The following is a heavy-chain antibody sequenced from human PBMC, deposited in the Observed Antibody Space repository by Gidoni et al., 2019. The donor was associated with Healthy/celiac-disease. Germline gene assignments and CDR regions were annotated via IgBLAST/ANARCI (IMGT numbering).Heavy chain of an antibody. J-gene: IGHJ3*02. Sequence: QVQLVESGGGVVQPGRSLRLSCAASGFTFSRYGMNWVRQAPGKGLEWVAVISYDGSNKYYADSVKGRFTISRDNSKNTLYLQMNSLRAEDTAVYYCAKGMGLFTIFNAFDIWGQGTMVTVSS. CDR2: ISYDGSNK. CDR3: AKGMGLFTIFNAFDI. V-gene: IGHV3-30*18. D-gene: IGHD3-3*01. CDR1: GFTFSRYG.